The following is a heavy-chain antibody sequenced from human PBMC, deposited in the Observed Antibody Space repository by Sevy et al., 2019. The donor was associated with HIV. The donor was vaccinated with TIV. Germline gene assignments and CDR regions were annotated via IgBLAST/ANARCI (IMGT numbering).Heavy chain of an antibody. CDR2: IKSKVDGGAT. CDR1: GFTFTNAW. Sequence: GGSLRLSCAASGFTFTNAWMSWVRQAPGKGLEWVGRIKSKVDGGATDYAAPVKGRFIISTDDSENMLYLQMNSLKIEDTAVYYCTTDPTRRTYYYQSIGYGSDYWGQGTLVTVSS. D-gene: IGHD3-22*01. V-gene: IGHV3-15*01. J-gene: IGHJ4*02. CDR3: TTDPTRRTYYYQSIGYGSDY.